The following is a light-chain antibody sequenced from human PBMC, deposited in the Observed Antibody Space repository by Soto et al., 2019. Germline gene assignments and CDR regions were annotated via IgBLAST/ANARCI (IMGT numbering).Light chain of an antibody. V-gene: IGLV3-1*01. CDR2: QDS. Sequence: SYELTQPPSVSVSPGQTASITCSGDKLGDRYACWYQQKPGQSPVLVMYQDSKRPSGIPERFSGSNSGNTATLTISGTQAMDEADYYCQAWDSSTEVFGTGTKLTVL. J-gene: IGLJ1*01. CDR1: KLGDRY. CDR3: QAWDSSTEV.